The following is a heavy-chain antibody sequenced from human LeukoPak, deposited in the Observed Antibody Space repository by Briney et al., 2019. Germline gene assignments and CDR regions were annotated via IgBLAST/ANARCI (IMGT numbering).Heavy chain of an antibody. V-gene: IGHV1-18*01. CDR1: GYTFNSYG. CDR3: ARSRCSTSTSCYYFFFFDS. D-gene: IGHD2-2*01. Sequence: ASVTVSCRASGYTFNSYGITWVRQAPGQGLEWMAWSSGTGYNIEYAEKFQERVIMTTDTSTSTAYMELRSLRSDDTAVYYCARSRCSTSTSCYYFFFFDSWGQGTLVTVSS. CDR2: SSGTGYNI. J-gene: IGHJ4*02.